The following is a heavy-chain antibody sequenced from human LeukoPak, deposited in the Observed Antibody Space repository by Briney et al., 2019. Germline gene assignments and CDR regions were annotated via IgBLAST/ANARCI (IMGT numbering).Heavy chain of an antibody. Sequence: GGSLRLSCAASGFTVSSNYMSWVRQAPGKGLEWVSAISGSGGSTYYADSVKGRFTISRDNSKNTLYLQMNSLRAEDTAVYYCAKGMSYYDSSGYYYQDYWGQGTLVTVSS. CDR3: AKGMSYYDSSGYYYQDY. CDR2: ISGSGGST. V-gene: IGHV3-23*01. J-gene: IGHJ4*02. CDR1: GFTVSSNY. D-gene: IGHD3-22*01.